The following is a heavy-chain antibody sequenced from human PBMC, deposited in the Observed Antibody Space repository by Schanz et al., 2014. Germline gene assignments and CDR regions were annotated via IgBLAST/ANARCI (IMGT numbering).Heavy chain of an antibody. CDR3: ARRDNYLSAFDI. J-gene: IGHJ3*02. V-gene: IGHV4-39*01. D-gene: IGHD4-4*01. CDR2: IYYTGTT. CDR1: GASISGSSDY. Sequence: QLQLQESGPGLVKPSETLSLTCTVSGASISGSSDYWGWIRQSPGKGLEWIGNIYYTGTTYYNPSLKSRFSIPVNTSKNQAPLKLTSVPAADTAVFYCARRDNYLSAFDIWGQGTMVTVSS.